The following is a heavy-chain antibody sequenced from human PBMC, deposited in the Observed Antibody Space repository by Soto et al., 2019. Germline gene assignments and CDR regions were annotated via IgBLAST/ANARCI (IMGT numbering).Heavy chain of an antibody. V-gene: IGHV6-1*01. CDR3: ARDSSSSGWINAFDV. CDR1: VDSVSGNSAA. J-gene: IGHJ3*01. Sequence: PSQTLSLTCALSVDSVSGNSAAWNWIRQSPSRGLEWLGRTYYRSKWYIEYAVSVESRITINPDTSKNQFSLQLVFVTAEDMDVYYCARDSSSSGWINAFDVWGQGTTVTVSS. CDR2: TYYRSKWYI. D-gene: IGHD6-19*01.